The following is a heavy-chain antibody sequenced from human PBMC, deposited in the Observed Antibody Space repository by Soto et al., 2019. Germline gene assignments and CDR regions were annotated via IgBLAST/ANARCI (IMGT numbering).Heavy chain of an antibody. Sequence: SETLSLTCIVSGGSLTPYFWSWIRQPPGKGLEWIGYVYYSGTTNYNPSLKGRVTMSVDTSKNQFSLRLSSLTAADTAFYYCARAGDIPYFDHWGQGALVTVSS. J-gene: IGHJ4*02. CDR2: VYYSGTT. V-gene: IGHV4-59*01. D-gene: IGHD2-2*02. CDR1: GGSLTPYF. CDR3: ARAGDIPYFDH.